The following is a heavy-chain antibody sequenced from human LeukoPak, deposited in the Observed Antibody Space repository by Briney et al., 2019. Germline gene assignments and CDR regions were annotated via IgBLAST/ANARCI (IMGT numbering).Heavy chain of an antibody. CDR3: ARAASGGGFDY. CDR1: GESVSSGSYD. CDR2: LYYSGST. J-gene: IGHJ4*02. Sequence: KPSETLSLTCTVSGESVSSGSYDWSWFRQPPGKGLEWTGHLYYSGSTNYNPPLQSRGTISVDTSKNQFSLKLSSVPAADTAVYYCARAASGGGFDYWGQGTLVTVSS. V-gene: IGHV4-61*01. D-gene: IGHD2-15*01.